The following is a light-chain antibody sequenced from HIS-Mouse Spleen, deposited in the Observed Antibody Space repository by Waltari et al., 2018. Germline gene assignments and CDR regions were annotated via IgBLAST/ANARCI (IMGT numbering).Light chain of an antibody. J-gene: IGLJ2*01. V-gene: IGLV3-10*01. CDR2: EDS. CDR1: ALPKKY. Sequence: SYELTQPPSVSVSPGQTARITCSGDALPKKYAYWYQQKSGQGPVLVIYEDSKRPPGIPERFSGSSSGTMATLTISGAQVEDEADYYCYSTDSSGYHRVFGGGTKLTVL. CDR3: YSTDSSGYHRV.